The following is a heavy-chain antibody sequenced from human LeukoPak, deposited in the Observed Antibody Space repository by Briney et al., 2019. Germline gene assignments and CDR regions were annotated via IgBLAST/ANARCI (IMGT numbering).Heavy chain of an antibody. V-gene: IGHV4-59*01. CDR3: ARHYGDYGNYYYYYGMDV. CDR1: GGSISSYY. Sequence: SETLSLTCTVSGGSISSYYWSWIRQPPGKGLEWIGYIYYGGSTNYNPSLKSRVTISVDTSKNQFSLKLSSVTAADTAVYYCARHYGDYGNYYYYYGMDVWGQGTTVTVSS. D-gene: IGHD4-17*01. CDR2: IYYGGST. J-gene: IGHJ6*02.